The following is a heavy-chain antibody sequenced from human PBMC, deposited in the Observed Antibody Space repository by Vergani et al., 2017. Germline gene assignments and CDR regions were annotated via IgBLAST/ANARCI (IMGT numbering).Heavy chain of an antibody. J-gene: IGHJ4*02. D-gene: IGHD4-11*01. V-gene: IGHV3-21*01. Sequence: EVQLVESGGALVNPGGCLTLSCVAPGFSFSTYTFTWVRQAPGGGLDWFPSLNKNNYYIYYAESVKGRFTISRDNAKNSLFLQMSSLKVENTGVYYFAGEMSNEGFDYWGQGTRVTVS. CDR2: LNKNNYYI. CDR1: GFSFSTYT. CDR3: AGEMSNEGFDY.